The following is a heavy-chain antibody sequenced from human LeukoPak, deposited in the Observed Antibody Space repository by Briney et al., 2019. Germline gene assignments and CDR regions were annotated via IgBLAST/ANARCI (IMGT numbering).Heavy chain of an antibody. V-gene: IGHV1-2*02. D-gene: IGHD5-12*01. CDR3: ARWFYGGYNWFDP. CDR1: GYTFTSYG. J-gene: IGHJ5*02. CDR2: INPNSGGT. Sequence: ASVKFSCKASGYTFTSYGIIWVRQATGLGLEWMGWINPNSGGTNYAQKFQGRVTMSRDTFISTTYLELSRVSSVDTAVYYCARWFYGGYNWFDPWGQGILVTVSS.